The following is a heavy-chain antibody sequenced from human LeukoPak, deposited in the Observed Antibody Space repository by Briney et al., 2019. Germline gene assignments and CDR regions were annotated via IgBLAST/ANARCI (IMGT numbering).Heavy chain of an antibody. J-gene: IGHJ4*02. D-gene: IGHD6-13*01. CDR2: IYPDDSNT. CDR1: GYRFNNYW. V-gene: IGHV5-51*01. CDR3: ARLRQQLVYYFDY. Sequence: GESLRISCKGSGYRFNNYWIGWVRQMSGKGLEWMGIIYPDDSNTKYTPSFEGQVTISVDKSIDTAYLQWSSLKASDTAMYYCARLRQQLVYYFDYWGQGTLVTVSS.